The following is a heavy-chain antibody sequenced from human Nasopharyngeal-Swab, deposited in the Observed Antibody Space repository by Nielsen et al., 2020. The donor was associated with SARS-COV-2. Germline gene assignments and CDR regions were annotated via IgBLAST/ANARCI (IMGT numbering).Heavy chain of an antibody. CDR2: ISGSGGST. V-gene: IGHV3-23*01. D-gene: IGHD3-22*01. Sequence: GESLKISCAASGFTFSSYAMSWVRQAPGKGLEWVSAISGSGGSTYYADSVKGRFTISRDNSQNTLYLQMNSLRAEDTAVYYCASSVVTAGAGALYYYGMDVWGQGTTVTVSS. CDR1: GFTFSSYA. J-gene: IGHJ6*02. CDR3: ASSVVTAGAGALYYYGMDV.